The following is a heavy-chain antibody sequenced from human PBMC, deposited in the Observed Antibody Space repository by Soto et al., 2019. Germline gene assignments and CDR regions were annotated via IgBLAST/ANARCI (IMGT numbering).Heavy chain of an antibody. CDR1: VFTFSSYS. J-gene: IGHJ4*02. D-gene: IGHD1-26*01. CDR2: ISRNSDYI. Sequence: GGSLRLSCASSVFTFSSYSMNWVRHSPGKWLEWVSSISRNSDYIYYSDSVKGRFIISRDNARTSLYLHMNSLRAEDTAVYYCARVVAYLGAFDYFDYLGQAALVIVSS. V-gene: IGHV3-21*01. CDR3: ARVVAYLGAFDYFDY.